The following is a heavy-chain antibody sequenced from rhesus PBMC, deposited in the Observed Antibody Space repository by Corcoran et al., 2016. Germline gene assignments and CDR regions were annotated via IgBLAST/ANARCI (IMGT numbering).Heavy chain of an antibody. Sequence: EVPLVESGGGLVQPGGSLRLSCAASGFTFSDHYMDWVRQVPGKELEWVLSIIIGSGSTTLYPDSVKGRFTISRDNDKNTVYLQMNSLRAEDTAVYYCARHSAAADFDYWGQGVLVTVSS. V-gene: IGHV3-110*02. CDR3: ARHSAAADFDY. CDR2: IIIGSGSTT. D-gene: IGHD6-31*01. J-gene: IGHJ4*01. CDR1: GFTFSDHY.